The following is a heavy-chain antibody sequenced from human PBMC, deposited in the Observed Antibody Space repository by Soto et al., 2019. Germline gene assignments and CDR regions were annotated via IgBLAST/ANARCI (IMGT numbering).Heavy chain of an antibody. CDR1: GGSISSGGYY. V-gene: IGHV4-31*03. J-gene: IGHJ4*02. Sequence: QVQLQESGPGLVKPSQTLSLTCTVSGGSISSGGYYWSWISQHPGKGLEWIGYIYYSGSTYYNPSLKSRVTISVDTSKNQFSLKLSSVTAADTAVYYCARVASPYGSGSYLHWGQGTLVTVSS. D-gene: IGHD3-10*01. CDR3: ARVASPYGSGSYLH. CDR2: IYYSGST.